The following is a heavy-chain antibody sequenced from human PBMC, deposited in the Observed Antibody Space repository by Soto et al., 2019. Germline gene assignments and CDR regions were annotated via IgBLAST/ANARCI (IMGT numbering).Heavy chain of an antibody. V-gene: IGHV3-21*01. J-gene: IGHJ6*02. D-gene: IGHD6-6*01. Sequence: SGGSLRLSCAASGFTFSSYSMNWVRQAPGKGLEWVSSISSSSSYIYYADSVKGRFTISRDNAKNSLYLQMNSLRAEDTAVYYCARDLSGIAARGYYYYGMDVWGQGTTVTVSS. CDR1: GFTFSSYS. CDR3: ARDLSGIAARGYYYYGMDV. CDR2: ISSSSSYI.